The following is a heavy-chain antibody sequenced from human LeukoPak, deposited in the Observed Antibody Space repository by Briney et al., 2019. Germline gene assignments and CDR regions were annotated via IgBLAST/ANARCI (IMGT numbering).Heavy chain of an antibody. CDR2: INHSGST. D-gene: IGHD5-12*01. J-gene: IGHJ4*02. CDR1: GGSFSGYY. CDR3: ARGRGSVYYFDY. Sequence: SETLSLTCAVYGGSFSGYYWSWIPQPPGKGLEWIGEINHSGSTNYNPSLKSRVTISVDTSKNQFSLKLSSVTAADTAVYYCARGRGSVYYFDYWGQGTLVTVSS. V-gene: IGHV4-34*01.